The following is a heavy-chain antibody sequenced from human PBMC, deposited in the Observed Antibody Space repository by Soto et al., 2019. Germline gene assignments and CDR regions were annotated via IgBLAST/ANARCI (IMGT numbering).Heavy chain of an antibody. CDR2: IYYSGRT. CDR3: ARMRGLGEISPYLDY. D-gene: IGHD3-16*01. V-gene: IGHV4-59*01. CDR1: GGSISDYQ. Sequence: QVQLQESGPGLVKPSETLSLTCSISGGSISDYQWNWIRQPPGKGLEWIGYIYYSGRTNYNPSLKSRLTISLDTSTRQFSLRQRSVTAADTAVYYCARMRGLGEISPYLDYWGQGALVTVSS. J-gene: IGHJ4*02.